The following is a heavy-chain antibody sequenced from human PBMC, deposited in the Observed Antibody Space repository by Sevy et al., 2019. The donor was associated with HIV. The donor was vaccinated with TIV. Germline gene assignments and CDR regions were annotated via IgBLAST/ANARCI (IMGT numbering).Heavy chain of an antibody. Sequence: GGSLRLSCAASAFTFSNYGMHWVRQAPGKGLEWVAVISSDGSNKHYADSVKGRFTISRDNSKNTLYLQMSSLTAEVRAVYYCAKDKYYDGSGYLRFDAFDIWGQGTLVTVSS. CDR1: AFTFSNYG. D-gene: IGHD3-22*01. CDR3: AKDKYYDGSGYLRFDAFDI. CDR2: ISSDGSNK. V-gene: IGHV3-30*18. J-gene: IGHJ3*02.